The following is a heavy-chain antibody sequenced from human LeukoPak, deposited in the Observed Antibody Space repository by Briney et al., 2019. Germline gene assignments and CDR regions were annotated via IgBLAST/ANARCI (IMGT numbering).Heavy chain of an antibody. CDR2: IYYSGST. V-gene: IGHV4-59*12. Sequence: SETLSLTCTVSGASIIHYYWNWIRQPPGKGLEWIGYIYYSGSTNYNHSLKSRVAISVDTSKNQFSLKLSSVTAADTAVYYCARASELEVQDFDYWGQGTLVTVSS. D-gene: IGHD1-7*01. CDR1: GASIIHYY. J-gene: IGHJ4*02. CDR3: ARASELEVQDFDY.